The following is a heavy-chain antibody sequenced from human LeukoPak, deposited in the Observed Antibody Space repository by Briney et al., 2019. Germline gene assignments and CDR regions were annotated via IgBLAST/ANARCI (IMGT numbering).Heavy chain of an antibody. CDR3: ARVGIQLWLGWFDP. V-gene: IGHV3-7*03. J-gene: IGHJ5*02. D-gene: IGHD5-18*01. Sequence: GGSLRLSCAASGFAFSTYWMSWARQAPGKGLEWVANTNQDESEKNFVDSVKGRFTISRDNAKNSLYLQMNSLRAEDTAVYYCARVGIQLWLGWFDPWGQGTQVTVSS. CDR1: GFAFSTYW. CDR2: TNQDESEK.